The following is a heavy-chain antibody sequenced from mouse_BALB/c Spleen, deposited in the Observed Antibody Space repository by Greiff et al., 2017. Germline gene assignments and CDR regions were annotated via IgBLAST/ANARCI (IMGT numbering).Heavy chain of an antibody. CDR2: ISYSGST. V-gene: IGHV3-2*02. J-gene: IGHJ3*01. CDR1: GYSITSDYA. Sequence: EVKLVESGPGLVKPSQSLSLTCTVTGYSITSDYAWNWIRQFPGNKLEWMGYISYSGSTSYNPSLKSRISITRDTSKNQFFLQLNSVTTEDTATYYCARGGAWFAYWGQGTLVTVSA. CDR3: ARGGAWFAY.